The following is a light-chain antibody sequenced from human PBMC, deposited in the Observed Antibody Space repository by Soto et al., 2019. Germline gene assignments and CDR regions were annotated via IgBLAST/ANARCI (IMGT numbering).Light chain of an antibody. V-gene: IGKV3-20*01. Sequence: ENVVTQFPGTLSLSPGERATVSCRASQFVSSGHLAWYQQKLGQAPRLLIYGASIRAPGIPDRFSGSGSGIDCTLTISGLEPEDFAVYYCQQYSTSPITFGQGTRLEIK. CDR3: QQYSTSPIT. J-gene: IGKJ5*01. CDR2: GAS. CDR1: QFVSSGH.